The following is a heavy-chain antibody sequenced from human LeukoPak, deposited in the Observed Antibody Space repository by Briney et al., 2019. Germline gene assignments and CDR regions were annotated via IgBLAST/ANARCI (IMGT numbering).Heavy chain of an antibody. CDR1: GYTFTSYY. D-gene: IGHD3-22*01. CDR2: INPSGGST. V-gene: IGHV1-46*01. CDR3: AGGGITMIVVFIGNDWFDP. J-gene: IGHJ5*02. Sequence: ASVKVSCKASGYTFTSYYMHWVRQAPGQGLEWMGIINPSGGSTSYAQKFQGRVTMTRDTSTSTVYMELSSLRSEDTAVYYCAGGGITMIVVFIGNDWFDPWGQGTLVTVSS.